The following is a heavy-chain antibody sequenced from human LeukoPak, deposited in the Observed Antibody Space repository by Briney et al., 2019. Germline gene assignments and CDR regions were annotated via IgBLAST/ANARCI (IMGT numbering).Heavy chain of an antibody. CDR2: IYSGGST. CDR3: ARAGRQEYFQH. J-gene: IGHJ1*01. Sequence: PGRSLRLSCAASGFTVSSNYMSWVRQAPGKGLEWVSVIYSGGSTYYADSVKGRFTISRDNSKNTLYLQMNSLRAEDTAVYYCARAGRQEYFQHWGQGTLVTVSS. D-gene: IGHD2-8*02. CDR1: GFTVSSNY. V-gene: IGHV3-53*01.